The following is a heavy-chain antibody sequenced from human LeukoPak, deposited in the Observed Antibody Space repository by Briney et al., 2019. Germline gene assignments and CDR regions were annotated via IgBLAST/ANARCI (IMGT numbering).Heavy chain of an antibody. V-gene: IGHV3-23*01. D-gene: IGHD2-21*02. Sequence: GGSLRLSCEGSGFTFSSYAMSWVRQAPGKGLEWVSVISGNGDSAFYADSVKGQFTISRDNSKNTLYLQMNSLRAEDTAVYYCARDADVVVTAMSFDYWGQGTLVTVSS. CDR2: ISGNGDSA. CDR3: ARDADVVVTAMSFDY. CDR1: GFTFSSYA. J-gene: IGHJ4*02.